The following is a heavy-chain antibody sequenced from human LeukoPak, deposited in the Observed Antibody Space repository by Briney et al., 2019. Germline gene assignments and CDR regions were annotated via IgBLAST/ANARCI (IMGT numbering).Heavy chain of an antibody. CDR2: IYSSGST. J-gene: IGHJ4*02. V-gene: IGHV4-39*01. D-gene: IGHD3-3*01. CDR3: ATNEWSGYYFEY. Sequence: SETLSLTCTVSGGSISSSSYYCGWIRQPPGKGLEWIGSIYSSGSTYYNPSLKSRVTISVDTSKNQFSLKLSSVTAADTAVYYCATNEWSGYYFEYWGQGTLVPVSS. CDR1: GGSISSSSYY.